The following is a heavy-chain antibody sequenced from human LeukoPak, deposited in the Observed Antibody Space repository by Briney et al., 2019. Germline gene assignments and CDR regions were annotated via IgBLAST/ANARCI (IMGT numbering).Heavy chain of an antibody. Sequence: GGSLRLSCAASGFTFSDHYMSWIRQAPGKGLEWVSYIGGSGTPIYYADSVKGRFTVSRDNAKNSLFLQMDSLRAEDTAVYYCARDRRPSVYGGLDNWGQGALVTVSS. CDR3: ARDRRPSVYGGLDN. D-gene: IGHD4/OR15-4a*01. J-gene: IGHJ4*02. V-gene: IGHV3-11*04. CDR1: GFTFSDHY. CDR2: IGGSGTPI.